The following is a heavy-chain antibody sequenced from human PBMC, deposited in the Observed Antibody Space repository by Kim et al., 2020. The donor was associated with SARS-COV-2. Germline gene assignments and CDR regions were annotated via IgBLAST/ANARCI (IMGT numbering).Heavy chain of an antibody. CDR2: ISSSGSTI. D-gene: IGHD6-6*01. CDR3: AREAPEYSSSGAMVDY. J-gene: IGHJ4*02. CDR1: GFTFSSYE. Sequence: GGSLRLSCAASGFTFSSYEMNWVRQAPGKGLEWVSYISSSGSTIYYADSVKGRFTISRDNAKNSLYLQMNSLRAEDTAVYYCAREAPEYSSSGAMVDYWGQGTLVTVSS. V-gene: IGHV3-48*03.